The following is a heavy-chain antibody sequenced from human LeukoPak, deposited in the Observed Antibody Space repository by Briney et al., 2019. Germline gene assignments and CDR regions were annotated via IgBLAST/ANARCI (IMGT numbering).Heavy chain of an antibody. CDR3: ARAGSSYVEAAY. CDR2: ISSNGGST. J-gene: IGHJ4*02. CDR1: GFTFSSYA. D-gene: IGHD3-16*01. V-gene: IGHV3-64*02. Sequence: GGSLRLSCAASGFTFSSYAMHWVRQAPGKGLEYVSAISSNGGSTYYADSVKGRFTISRDNSKNTLYLQMGSLRAEDMAVYYCARAGSSYVEAAYWGLGTLVTVSS.